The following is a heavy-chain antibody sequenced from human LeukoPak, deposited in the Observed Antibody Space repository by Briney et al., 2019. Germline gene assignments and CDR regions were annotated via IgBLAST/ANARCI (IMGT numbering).Heavy chain of an antibody. D-gene: IGHD1-26*01. CDR2: INPNIGGT. CDR3: ARAGSGRNFDY. Sequence: ASVKVSCKASGYTITGYYMHWVRQAPGQGLEWMGRINPNIGGTNYAQRFQGRVTMTRDTSISTAYMELSRLRSDDTAVYYCARAGSGRNFDYWGQGTLVTVSS. V-gene: IGHV1-2*06. CDR1: GYTITGYY. J-gene: IGHJ4*02.